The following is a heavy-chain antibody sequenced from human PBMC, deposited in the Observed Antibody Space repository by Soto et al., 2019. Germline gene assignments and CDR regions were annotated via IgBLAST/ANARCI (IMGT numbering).Heavy chain of an antibody. V-gene: IGHV3-66*01. CDR2: IYSGGST. CDR1: GFTVSSNY. CDR3: ARSDFWSGYYGY. J-gene: IGHJ4*02. Sequence: PGGSLRLSCAASGFTVSSNYMSWVRQAPGKGLEWVSVIYSGGSTYYADSVKGRFTISRDNSKNPLYLQMNSLRAEDTAVYYCARSDFWSGYYGYWGQGTLVTVSS. D-gene: IGHD3-3*01.